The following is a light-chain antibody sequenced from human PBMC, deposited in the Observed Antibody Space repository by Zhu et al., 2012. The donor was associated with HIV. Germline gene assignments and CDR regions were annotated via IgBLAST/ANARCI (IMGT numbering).Light chain of an antibody. CDR3: QQYYSKPWT. J-gene: IGKJ1*01. CDR2: AAS. CDR1: QAISSS. V-gene: IGKV1-NL1*01. Sequence: DIQMTQSPSSVSTYVGDRVTITCRASQAISSSLAWYQQKPGKAPDLLLYAASTLESGVSSRFSGSGSGADYTLNISGLQPEDFATYFCQQYYSKPWTFG.